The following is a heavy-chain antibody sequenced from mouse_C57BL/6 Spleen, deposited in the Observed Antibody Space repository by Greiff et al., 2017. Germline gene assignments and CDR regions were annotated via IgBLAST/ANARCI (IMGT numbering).Heavy chain of an antibody. CDR1: GYTFTDYY. J-gene: IGHJ4*01. D-gene: IGHD2-5*01. V-gene: IGHV1-76*01. CDR3: ARSKDYSNYGAMDY. CDR2: IYPGSGNT. Sequence: VQLKESGAELVRPGASVKLSCKASGYTFTDYYINWVKQRPGQGLEWIARIYPGSGNTYYNEKFKGKATLTAEKSSSTAYMQLSSLTSEDSAVYFCARSKDYSNYGAMDYWGQGTSVTVSS.